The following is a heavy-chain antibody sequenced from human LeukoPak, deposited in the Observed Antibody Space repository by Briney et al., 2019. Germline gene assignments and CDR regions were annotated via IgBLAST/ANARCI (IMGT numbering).Heavy chain of an antibody. J-gene: IGHJ4*02. CDR3: ARFFDY. Sequence: SETLSLTCAVYGGSFSGYYWSWIRQPPGKGLEWIGEINHSGSTNYNPSLKSRVTISVDTSKNQFSLKLSSVTAADTAVYYCARFFDYWGRGTLVTVSS. CDR1: GGSFSGYY. CDR2: INHSGST. V-gene: IGHV4-34*01.